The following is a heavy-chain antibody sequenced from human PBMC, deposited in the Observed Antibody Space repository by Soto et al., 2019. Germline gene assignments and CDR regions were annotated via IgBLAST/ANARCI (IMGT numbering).Heavy chain of an antibody. CDR1: GGSISGYF. Sequence: PSETLSLTCTVSGGSISGYFWSWIRQPPGKGLEWVGYIYYSGTTNYNSSLKSRVTISVDTSKNQFSLKLSSVTAADTAEYYCARHGGWRDSSGWYSIFDYWGQGILVTVSS. J-gene: IGHJ4*02. CDR2: IYYSGTT. V-gene: IGHV4-59*08. CDR3: ARHGGWRDSSGWYSIFDY. D-gene: IGHD6-19*01.